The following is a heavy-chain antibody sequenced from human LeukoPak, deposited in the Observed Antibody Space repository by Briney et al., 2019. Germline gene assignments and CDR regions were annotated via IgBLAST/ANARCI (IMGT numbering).Heavy chain of an antibody. V-gene: IGHV3-74*01. J-gene: IGHJ4*02. CDR2: INSNGSST. CDR3: AKGGATICDN. D-gene: IGHD5-12*01. Sequence: GGSLRLSCAASGFTFSSYAISWVRQAPGKGLVWVSRINSNGSSTNYADSVKGRFTISRDNAKNTLYLQMSSLRAEDTAVYYCAKGGATICDNWGQGTLVTVSS. CDR1: GFTFSSYA.